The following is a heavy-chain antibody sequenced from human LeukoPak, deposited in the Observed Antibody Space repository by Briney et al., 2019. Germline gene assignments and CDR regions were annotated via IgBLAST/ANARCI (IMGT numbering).Heavy chain of an antibody. Sequence: ASVKVSCKASGYTFIDYYIHWVRQAPGQGLEWMGWINPNSGGTNYAQKFQGRVTMTRDTSISTAYMELSRLRSDDTAMYFCARVFGRQLPDYWGQGTLVTVSS. CDR3: ARVFGRQLPDY. CDR2: INPNSGGT. V-gene: IGHV1-2*02. D-gene: IGHD1-26*01. CDR1: GYTFIDYY. J-gene: IGHJ4*02.